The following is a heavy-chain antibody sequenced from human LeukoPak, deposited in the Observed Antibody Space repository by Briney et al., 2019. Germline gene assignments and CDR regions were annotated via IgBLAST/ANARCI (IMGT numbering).Heavy chain of an antibody. J-gene: IGHJ5*02. D-gene: IGHD3-16*01. CDR2: SRNKVNSYTT. Sequence: GGSLRLSCAVSGFTVSGNYMSWVRQAPGKGLEWVGRSRNKVNSYTTEYAASVKGRFTISRDDSKNALYLQMNSLKIEDTAVYYCARDLGSWGQGTLVTVSS. V-gene: IGHV3-72*01. CDR1: GFTVSGNY. CDR3: ARDLGS.